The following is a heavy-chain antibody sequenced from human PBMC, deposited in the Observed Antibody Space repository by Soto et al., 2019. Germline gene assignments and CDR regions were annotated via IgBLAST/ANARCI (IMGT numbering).Heavy chain of an antibody. CDR2: IYYSGST. CDR1: GGSISSSSYY. Sequence: QLQLQESGPGLVKPSETPSLTCTVSGGSISSSSYYWGWIRQPPGKGLEWIGSIYYSGSTYYNPSLKSRVTISVDTSKNQFSRKLSSVTAADTAVYYCARSGDYGTADYWGQGTLVTVSS. J-gene: IGHJ4*02. V-gene: IGHV4-39*01. CDR3: ARSGDYGTADY. D-gene: IGHD4-17*01.